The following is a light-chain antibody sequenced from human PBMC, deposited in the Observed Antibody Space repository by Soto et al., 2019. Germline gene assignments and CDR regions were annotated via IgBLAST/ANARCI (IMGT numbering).Light chain of an antibody. CDR2: DAS. Sequence: EIVLTQSPATRSLSPGERATLSCRASQSVSSYLAWYQQKPGQAPRLLIYDASNGATGIPARFSGSGSGTDFTLTISSLEPEDFAVYYCQQRSNWPPITFGQGTRLEIK. J-gene: IGKJ5*01. V-gene: IGKV3-11*01. CDR3: QQRSNWPPIT. CDR1: QSVSSY.